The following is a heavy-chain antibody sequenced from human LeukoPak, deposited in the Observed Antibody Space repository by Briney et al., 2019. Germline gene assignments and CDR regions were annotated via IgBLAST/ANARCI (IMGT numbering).Heavy chain of an antibody. CDR1: DGSVGSGGYY. V-gene: IGHV4-31*03. D-gene: IGHD3-22*01. CDR3: ASLWPFYSDSSAYYFVH. CDR2: VFYSGTT. J-gene: IGHJ1*01. Sequence: SETLSMTGPLSDGSVGSGGYYWTWIRQHPGKGLEWTGYVFYSGTTYYSPSLKSRVTMSVDTSKNQFSLKLSSVTAADTAVYYCASLWPFYSDSSAYYFVHWGQGTLVTVSS.